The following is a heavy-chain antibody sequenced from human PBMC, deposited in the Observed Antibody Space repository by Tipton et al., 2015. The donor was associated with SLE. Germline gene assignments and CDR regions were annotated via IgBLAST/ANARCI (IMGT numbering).Heavy chain of an antibody. D-gene: IGHD6-19*01. CDR1: GGSISSGSYY. CDR2: IYYSGST. Sequence: TLSLTCTVSGGSISSGSYYWSWIQQPAGKGLERIGSIYYSGSTYYNPSLKSRVTISVDTSKNQFSLKLSSVTAADTAGYYCASRAQGIAVAGLNWFDPWGQGTLVPVSS. J-gene: IGHJ5*02. CDR3: ASRAQGIAVAGLNWFDP. V-gene: IGHV4-39*01.